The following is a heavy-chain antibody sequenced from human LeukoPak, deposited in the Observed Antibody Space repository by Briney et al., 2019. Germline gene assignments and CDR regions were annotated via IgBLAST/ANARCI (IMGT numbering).Heavy chain of an antibody. CDR3: ATGCGYDIPPDY. Sequence: GGSLRLSCAASGFTFSSYAMSWVRQAPGKGLEWVPAISGSGGSTYYADSVKGRFTISRDNSKNTLYLQMNSLRAEDTAVYYCATGCGYDIPPDYWGQGTLVTVSS. CDR2: ISGSGGST. D-gene: IGHD5-12*01. J-gene: IGHJ4*02. V-gene: IGHV3-23*01. CDR1: GFTFSSYA.